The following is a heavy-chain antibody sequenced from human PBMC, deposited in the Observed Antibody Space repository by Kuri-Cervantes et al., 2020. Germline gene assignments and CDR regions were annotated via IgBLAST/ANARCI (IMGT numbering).Heavy chain of an antibody. CDR1: GFTFSSYG. CDR3: AREYDSSGYYYGLFDY. Sequence: GESLKISCAASGFTFSSYGMHWVRQAPGKGLEWVAVISYDGSNKYYADSVKGRFTISRDNSKNTLYLQMNSLRAEDTAVYYCAREYDSSGYYYGLFDYWGQGTLVTVSS. D-gene: IGHD3-22*01. V-gene: IGHV3-30*03. J-gene: IGHJ4*02. CDR2: ISYDGSNK.